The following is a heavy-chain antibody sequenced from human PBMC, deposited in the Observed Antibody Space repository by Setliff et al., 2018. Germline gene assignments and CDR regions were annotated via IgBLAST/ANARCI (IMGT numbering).Heavy chain of an antibody. J-gene: IGHJ4*02. V-gene: IGHV1-18*01. Sequence: GASVKVSCKASGYTFTYFGVSWLRLAPGQGLEWMGWISGHNGKTIIEPKFQGRVALTTDTSTTTAYMELRSLRSDDTAVYYCARINFYVSSGYYYAPDFWGQGTLVTVSS. CDR2: ISGHNGKT. CDR1: GYTFTYFG. D-gene: IGHD3-22*01. CDR3: ARINFYVSSGYYYAPDF.